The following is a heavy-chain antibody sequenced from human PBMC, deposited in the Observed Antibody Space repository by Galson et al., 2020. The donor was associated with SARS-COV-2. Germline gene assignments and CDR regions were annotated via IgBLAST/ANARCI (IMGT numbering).Heavy chain of an antibody. CDR3: ANNNGGRLYQLRGKFRRDYYYYGMDV. V-gene: IGHV3-23*01. D-gene: IGHD2-2*01. CDR1: GFTFSSYA. Sequence: TGGSLRLSCAASGFTFSSYAMSWVRQPPGKRLEWVSGISGSGGSTYYEHSVKGRFTISRDNSKNTLYLQMNSLRAEDTAVYYCANNNGGRLYQLRGKFRRDYYYYGMDVWGQGTTVTVSS. CDR2: ISGSGGST. J-gene: IGHJ6*02.